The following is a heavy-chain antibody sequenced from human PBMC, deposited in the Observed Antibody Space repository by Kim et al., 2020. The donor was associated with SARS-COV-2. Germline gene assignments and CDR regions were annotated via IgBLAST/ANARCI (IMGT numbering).Heavy chain of an antibody. CDR3: ARQEHDFWSGYYTRGYYGLSWFDP. D-gene: IGHD3-3*01. Sequence: GESLKISCKGSGYSFTSYWIGWVRQMPGKGLEWMGIIYPGDSDTRYSPSFQGQVTISADKSISTAYLQWSSLKASDTAMYYCARQEHDFWSGYYTRGYYGLSWFDPWGQGTLVTVSS. V-gene: IGHV5-51*01. J-gene: IGHJ5*02. CDR2: IYPGDSDT. CDR1: GYSFTSYW.